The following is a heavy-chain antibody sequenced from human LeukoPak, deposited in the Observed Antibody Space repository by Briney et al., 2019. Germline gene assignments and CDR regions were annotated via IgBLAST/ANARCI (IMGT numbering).Heavy chain of an antibody. CDR2: IYSGDTT. V-gene: IGHV3-53*01. D-gene: IGHD3-10*01. CDR1: GFTVSNNY. Sequence: GGSLRLSCAASGFTVSNNYMSWVRQAPGKGLEWVSVIYSGDTTYYADSVKGRFIISRDNSKNTLYLQMNSLRAEDTAVYYCVPRSRGMDVWGQGTTVIVSS. CDR3: VPRSRGMDV. J-gene: IGHJ6*02.